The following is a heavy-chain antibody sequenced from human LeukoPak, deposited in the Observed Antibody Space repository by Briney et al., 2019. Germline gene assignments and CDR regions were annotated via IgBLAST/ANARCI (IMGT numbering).Heavy chain of an antibody. V-gene: IGHV3-30-3*01. J-gene: IGHJ5*02. Sequence: GGSLRLSCAASGFTFSSYAMHWVRQAPGKGLEWVAVISYDGSNKYYADSVKGRFTISRDNSKNTLYLQMNSLRAEDTAVYYCARRVPKLGFDPWGQGTLVTVSS. CDR3: ARRVPKLGFDP. D-gene: IGHD1-1*01. CDR1: GFTFSSYA. CDR2: ISYDGSNK.